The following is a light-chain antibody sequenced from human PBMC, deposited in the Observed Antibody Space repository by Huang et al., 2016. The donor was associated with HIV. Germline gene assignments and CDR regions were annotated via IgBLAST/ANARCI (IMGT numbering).Light chain of an antibody. J-gene: IGKJ2*01. CDR2: KVS. Sequence: DVVMTQSPLSLPVTLGQPASISCRSSQSLVYSDGNTYLNWFQQRRGESPRRLIYKVSNRDSGVPDRFSGSGSGTDFTLKISRVEAEDVGLYYCMQGTHWYTFGQGTKLEIK. V-gene: IGKV2-30*01. CDR3: MQGTHWYT. CDR1: QSLVYSDGNTY.